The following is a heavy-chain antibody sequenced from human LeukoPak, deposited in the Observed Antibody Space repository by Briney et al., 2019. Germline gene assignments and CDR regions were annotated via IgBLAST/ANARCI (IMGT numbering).Heavy chain of an antibody. CDR3: ARERLSKYCSGGSCYPGGFDY. V-gene: IGHV3-48*01. CDR1: GFTFSSYS. Sequence: GGSLRLSCAASGFTFSSYSMNWVRQALGKGLEWVSYISSSSSTIYYADSVKGRFTISRDNAKNSLYLQMNSLRAEDTAVYYCARERLSKYCSGGSCYPGGFDYWGQGTLVTVSS. J-gene: IGHJ4*02. D-gene: IGHD2-15*01. CDR2: ISSSSSTI.